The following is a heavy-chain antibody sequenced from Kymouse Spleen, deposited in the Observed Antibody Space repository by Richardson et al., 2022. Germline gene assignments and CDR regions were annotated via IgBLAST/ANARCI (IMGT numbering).Heavy chain of an antibody. CDR1: GYTFTSYG. CDR3: ARDILTGSIYYYYYGMDV. J-gene: IGHJ6*02. Sequence: QVQLVQSGAEVKKPGASVKVSCKASGYTFTSYGISWVRQAPGQGLEWMGWISAYNGNTNYAQKLQGRVTMTTDTSTSTAYMELRSLRSDDTAVYYCARDILTGSIYYYYYGMDVWGQGTTVTVSS. D-gene: IGHD3-9*01. CDR2: ISAYNGNT. V-gene: IGHV1-18*01.